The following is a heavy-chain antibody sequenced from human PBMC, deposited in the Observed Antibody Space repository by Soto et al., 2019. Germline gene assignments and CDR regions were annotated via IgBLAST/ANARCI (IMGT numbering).Heavy chain of an antibody. V-gene: IGHV3-21*01. CDR3: ARGGRYFDWLQGMGAESYYYYYYMDV. J-gene: IGHJ6*03. D-gene: IGHD3-9*01. Sequence: GGSLRLSCAASGFTFSSYSMNWVRQAPGKGLEWVSSISSSSSYIYYADSVKGRFTISRDNAKNSLYLQMNSLRAEDTAVYYCARGGRYFDWLQGMGAESYYYYYYMDVWGKGTTVTVSS. CDR2: ISSSSSYI. CDR1: GFTFSSYS.